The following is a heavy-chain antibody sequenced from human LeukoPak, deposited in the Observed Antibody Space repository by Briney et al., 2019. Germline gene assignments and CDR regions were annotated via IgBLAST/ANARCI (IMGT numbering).Heavy chain of an antibody. CDR1: EYTFSNHW. Sequence: GESLKISCKASEYTFSNHWIGWVRQSPGKGLEWMGIISPRESQTRYSPSFQGQVTISADKSINTAYLQWSSLKASDTATYYCARHIYDFWSNYDWYSDLWGRGTRVTVSS. J-gene: IGHJ2*01. V-gene: IGHV5-51*01. CDR3: ARHIYDFWSNYDWYSDL. D-gene: IGHD3-3*01. CDR2: ISPRESQT.